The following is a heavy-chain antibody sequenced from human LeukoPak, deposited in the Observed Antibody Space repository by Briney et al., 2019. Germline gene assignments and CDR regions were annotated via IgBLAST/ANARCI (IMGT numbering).Heavy chain of an antibody. CDR2: IYYSGST. Sequence: SETLSLTCTVSGGSITSSSYYWGWIRQPPGKGLEWIGSIYYSGSTYYNPSLKSRVTISVDTPKKQFSLKLSSVTAADTAVYYCAAQWPRLYNWFDPWGQGTLVTVSS. CDR1: GGSITSSSYY. V-gene: IGHV4-39*01. CDR3: AAQWPRLYNWFDP. D-gene: IGHD6-19*01. J-gene: IGHJ5*02.